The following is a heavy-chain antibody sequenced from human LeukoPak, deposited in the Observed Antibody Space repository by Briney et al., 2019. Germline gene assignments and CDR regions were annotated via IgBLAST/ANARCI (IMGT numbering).Heavy chain of an antibody. V-gene: IGHV1-46*02. CDR3: AVADSSGWSYFDY. CDR2: INPSDDST. CDR1: GYTFNSSY. J-gene: IGHJ4*02. Sequence: GASVKVSCKASGYTFNSSYMHWVRQAPGQGLEWMGIINPSDDSTRYAQKFQGRVTMTKDTSTNTVYMHLSSLSSDDTAVYYCAVADSSGWSYFDYWGQGTLVTVSS. D-gene: IGHD6-19*01.